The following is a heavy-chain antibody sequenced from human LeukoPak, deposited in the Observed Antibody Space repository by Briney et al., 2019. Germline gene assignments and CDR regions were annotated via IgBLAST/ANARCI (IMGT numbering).Heavy chain of an antibody. CDR3: AKDRVAHFFYWYFDL. J-gene: IGHJ2*01. V-gene: IGHV3-23*01. CDR1: GFTFSSYA. D-gene: IGHD5-12*01. CDR2: ISGSGGST. Sequence: PGGSLRLSCAPSGFTFSSYAMSWVRQAPGKGPEWVSGISGSGGSTYYADSVKGRFTISRDNSKKTVYLQMNSLRAEDTAVYYCAKDRVAHFFYWYFDLWGRGTLVTVSS.